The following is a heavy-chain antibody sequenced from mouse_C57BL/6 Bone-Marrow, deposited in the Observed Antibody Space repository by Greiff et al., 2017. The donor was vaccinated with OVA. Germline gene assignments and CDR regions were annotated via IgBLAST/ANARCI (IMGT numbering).Heavy chain of an antibody. CDR2: ISNGGGST. J-gene: IGHJ4*01. V-gene: IGHV5-12*01. CDR3: ARSDDYAMDY. Sequence: EVKLVESGGGLVQPGGSLKLSCAASGFTFSDYYMYWVRQTPEKRLEWVAYISNGGGSTYYPDTVKGRFTISRDNAKNTLYLQMSRLKSEDTAMYYCARSDDYAMDYWGQGTSVTVSS. CDR1: GFTFSDYY.